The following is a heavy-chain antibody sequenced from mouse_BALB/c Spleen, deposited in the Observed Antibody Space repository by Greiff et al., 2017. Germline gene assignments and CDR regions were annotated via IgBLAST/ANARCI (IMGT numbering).Heavy chain of an antibody. Sequence: EVQLVESGGDLVKPGGSLKLSCAASGFTFSSYGMSWVRQTPDKRLEWVATISSGGSYTYYPDSVKGRFTISRDNAKNTLYLQMSSLKSEDTAMYYCARSGDYEGMDYWGQGTSVTVSS. J-gene: IGHJ4*01. CDR1: GFTFSSYG. D-gene: IGHD3-1*01. CDR2: ISSGGSYT. V-gene: IGHV5-6*01. CDR3: ARSGDYEGMDY.